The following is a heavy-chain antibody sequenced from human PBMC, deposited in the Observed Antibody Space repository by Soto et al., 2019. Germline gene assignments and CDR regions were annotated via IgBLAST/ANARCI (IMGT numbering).Heavy chain of an antibody. CDR2: ISGSGDST. J-gene: IGHJ6*02. V-gene: IGHV3-23*01. Sequence: EVQLLESGGGLVQPGGTLRLSCSASGFTFSNYAMRWVRQAPGKGLEWVSGISGSGDSTYYADPVKGRVTISRDNDKSTLYLQLNGLRAEDTAVYYCAKIDGEEQLVTYYYYYAMDVWGQGTTVTVSS. CDR1: GFTFSNYA. CDR3: AKIDGEEQLVTYYYYYAMDV. D-gene: IGHD6-13*01.